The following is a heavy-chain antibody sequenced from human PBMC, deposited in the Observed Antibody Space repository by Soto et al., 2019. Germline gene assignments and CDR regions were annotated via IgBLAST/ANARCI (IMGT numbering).Heavy chain of an antibody. CDR2: IYYSGST. CDR1: GGSISSSSYY. J-gene: IGHJ6*02. D-gene: IGHD6-19*01. CDR3: ARHIAVAGHYYYGMDV. V-gene: IGHV4-39*01. Sequence: SETLSLTCTVSGGSISSSSYYWGWIRQPPGKGLEWIGSIYYSGSTYYNPSLKSRVTISVDTSKNQFSLKLSSVTAADTAVYYCARHIAVAGHYYYGMDVWGQGTTVT.